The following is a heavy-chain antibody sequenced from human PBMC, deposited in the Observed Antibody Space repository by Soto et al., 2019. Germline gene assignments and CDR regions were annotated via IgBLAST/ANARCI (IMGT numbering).Heavy chain of an antibody. Sequence: EVQLLESGGGLVQPGGSLRLSCTPSGFTFSDYAMSWVRQAPGKGLEWVSTISGSGGLTYYADSVKGRFTISRDNSKSTLWLQINSLRAEDTCVYYCAKISTYYYDISGYYFEYWGQGTLVTVSS. CDR2: ISGSGGLT. J-gene: IGHJ4*02. V-gene: IGHV3-23*01. CDR3: AKISTYYYDISGYYFEY. D-gene: IGHD3-22*01. CDR1: GFTFSDYA.